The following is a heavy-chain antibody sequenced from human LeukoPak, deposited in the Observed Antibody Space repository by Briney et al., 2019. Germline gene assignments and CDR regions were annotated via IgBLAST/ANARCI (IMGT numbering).Heavy chain of an antibody. V-gene: IGHV1-2*02. CDR1: GYTFSGYH. J-gene: IGHJ4*02. CDR2: VNPNSGDT. D-gene: IGHD4-17*01. CDR3: ARARKTRNIYGDYVFLFDY. Sequence: ASVKVSCKASGYTFSGYHMHWVRQAPGHGLEWMGWVNPNSGDTKYAQNFRGRVTMTRDTSLSTAYMDLSRLRSDDTALYYCARARKTRNIYGDYVFLFDYWGQGTLVTVSS.